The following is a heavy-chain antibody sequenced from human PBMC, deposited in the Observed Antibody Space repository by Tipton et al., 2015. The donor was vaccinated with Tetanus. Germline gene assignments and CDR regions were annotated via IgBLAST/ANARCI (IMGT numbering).Heavy chain of an antibody. Sequence: TLFLTCTVSGGSISGSSYYWGWIRQPPGKGLEWIGSIYYSGSSYYNPTLKSRVTISVDTSKNQFSLKLDSVTAADAAVYYCARPGVGGYTGYYFDFWGQGTVVTVSS. J-gene: IGHJ4*02. CDR1: GGSISGSSYY. V-gene: IGHV4-39*01. CDR2: IYYSGSS. CDR3: ARPGVGGYTGYYFDF. D-gene: IGHD5-12*01.